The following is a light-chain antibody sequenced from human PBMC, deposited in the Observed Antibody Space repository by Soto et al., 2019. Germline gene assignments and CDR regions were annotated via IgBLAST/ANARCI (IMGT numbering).Light chain of an antibody. CDR3: SSYTSSTAYV. CDR2: AVS. V-gene: IGLV2-14*01. J-gene: IGLJ1*01. Sequence: QSVLTQPASVSGSPGQSITISCTGTSSDVGGYNYVSWYQQHPGKAPKLMIYAVSNRPSGVSNRFSGSKSGNTASLTLSGLQAEDEAPYYCSSYTSSTAYVFGTGTKVTVL. CDR1: SSDVGGYNY.